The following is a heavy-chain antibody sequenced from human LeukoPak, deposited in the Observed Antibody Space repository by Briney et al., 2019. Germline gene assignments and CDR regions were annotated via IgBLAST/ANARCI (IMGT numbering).Heavy chain of an antibody. CDR3: GRLKKQLVHNWFDR. J-gene: IGHJ5*02. D-gene: IGHD6-13*01. Sequence: PSETLSLTCTVSGGSISSSSYYWGWIRQPPGKGLEWIVSIYYSGSTYYNPSLKSRVTISVDTSKNQFSLKLSSMTAADTAVYYCGRLKKQLVHNWFDRWGQGTLVTVSS. CDR2: IYYSGST. V-gene: IGHV4-39*01. CDR1: GGSISSSSYY.